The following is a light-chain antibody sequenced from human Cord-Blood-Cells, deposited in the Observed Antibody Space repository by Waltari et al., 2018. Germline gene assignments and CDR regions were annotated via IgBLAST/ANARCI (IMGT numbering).Light chain of an antibody. CDR2: GSS. J-gene: IGKJ1*01. CDR3: QQYNNWPRT. V-gene: IGKV3-15*01. Sequence: EIVMTQSPATLSVSPGERATLSCRASKSVSSNLAWYQQKPGQAPRLLIYGSSTRATGIPARFSGSGSGTEFPLTISSLQSEDFAVYYCQQYNNWPRTFGQGTKVEIK. CDR1: KSVSSN.